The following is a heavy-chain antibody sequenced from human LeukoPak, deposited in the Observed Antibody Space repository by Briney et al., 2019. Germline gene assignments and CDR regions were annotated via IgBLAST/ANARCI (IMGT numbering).Heavy chain of an antibody. V-gene: IGHV1-8*02. J-gene: IGHJ4*02. CDR1: GYTFTSYY. CDR2: MNPNSGNT. Sequence: GASVKVSCTASGYTFTSYYMHWVRQAPGQGLEWMGWMNPNSGNTGYAQKFQGRVAMTRDTSMSTAYMELSSLRSEDTAVYYCARDLYNYGTNFDYWGQGTLVTVSS. CDR3: ARDLYNYGTNFDY. D-gene: IGHD5-18*01.